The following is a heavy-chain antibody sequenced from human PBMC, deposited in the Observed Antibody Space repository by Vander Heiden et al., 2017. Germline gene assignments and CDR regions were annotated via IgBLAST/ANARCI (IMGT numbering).Heavy chain of an antibody. CDR3: AREGAISTSQPSHKTIYGMDV. J-gene: IGHJ6*02. D-gene: IGHD3-9*01. Sequence: QVQLVESGGGVVQPGRSLRLSCAASGFTFRSYAMHWVRQAPGKGLEWVAVISYDGSNKYYADSVKGRFTISRDNSKNTLYLQMNSLRAEDTAVYYCAREGAISTSQPSHKTIYGMDVWGQGTTVTVSS. CDR2: ISYDGSNK. V-gene: IGHV3-30-3*01. CDR1: GFTFRSYA.